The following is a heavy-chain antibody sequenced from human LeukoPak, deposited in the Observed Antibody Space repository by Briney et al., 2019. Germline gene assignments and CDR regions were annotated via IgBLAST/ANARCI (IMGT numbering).Heavy chain of an antibody. D-gene: IGHD2-21*01. Sequence: GGSLRLSCAASGFTFSSYAMSWVRQAPGKGLEWVSAISGSGGSTDYADSVKGRFTISRDNSKDTLYLQMNRLRAEDTAVYYCAISSMGDVWGKGTTVTVSS. CDR1: GFTFSSYA. J-gene: IGHJ6*04. V-gene: IGHV3-23*01. CDR3: AISSMGDV. CDR2: ISGSGGST.